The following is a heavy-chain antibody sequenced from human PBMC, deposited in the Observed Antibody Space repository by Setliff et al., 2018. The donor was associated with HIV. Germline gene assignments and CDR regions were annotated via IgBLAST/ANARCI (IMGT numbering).Heavy chain of an antibody. D-gene: IGHD3-22*01. CDR3: ARVRLTMIMMVDYFDQ. CDR1: GGSISNFY. J-gene: IGHJ4*02. CDR2: IYSTGDT. V-gene: IGHV4-4*07. Sequence: SETLSLTCSVSGGSISNFYWSWIRQPPGKGLEWVGHIYSTGDTNYNPSLKSRVTLSADTSKKQLSLSLTSVTAADTAVYYCARVRLTMIMMVDYFDQWGQGTLVTVSS.